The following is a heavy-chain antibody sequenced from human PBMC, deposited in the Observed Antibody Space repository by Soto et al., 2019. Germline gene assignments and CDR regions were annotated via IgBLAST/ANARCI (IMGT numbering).Heavy chain of an antibody. J-gene: IGHJ4*02. V-gene: IGHV4-59*01. CDR1: GGSISSNY. Sequence: TSETLSLTCTVSGGSISSNYWAWIRQPPGKGLEWIGYVYYSGSTNYNPSLKSRVTISEDTSKSQFSLKVNSMTAADTAVYYCARYRREAVAGYTLDNWGQGILVTVSS. CDR3: ARYRREAVAGYTLDN. CDR2: VYYSGST. D-gene: IGHD6-13*01.